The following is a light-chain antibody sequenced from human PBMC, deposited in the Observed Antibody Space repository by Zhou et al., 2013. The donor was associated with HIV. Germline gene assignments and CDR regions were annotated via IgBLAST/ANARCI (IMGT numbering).Light chain of an antibody. V-gene: IGKV1-9*01. CDR1: QGISTY. CDR3: QQYGNLPHT. Sequence: IQLTQSPSSLSASVGDRVTITCRASQGISTYLAWYQQKPGRAPKLLIYAASTLHSGVPSRFSGSGSGTDFSLTISSLQPEDTATYYCQQYGNLPHTFGGGTKVEI. CDR2: AAS. J-gene: IGKJ4*01.